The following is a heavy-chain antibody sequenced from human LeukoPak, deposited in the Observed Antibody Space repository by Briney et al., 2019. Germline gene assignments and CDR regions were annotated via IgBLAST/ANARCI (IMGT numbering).Heavy chain of an antibody. Sequence: GSGKVSCKASGYTFTSYGISWVGQAPGQGGEGRGWISAYNGKTNYAQKRQGRVTMTTDTSTSTAYMPLRSLRSDDTAVYYCARDRDRAQHFDYWGQGTLVTVSS. V-gene: IGHV1-18*01. CDR2: ISAYNGKT. CDR3: ARDRDRAQHFDY. CDR1: GYTFTSYG. D-gene: IGHD5-18*01. J-gene: IGHJ4*02.